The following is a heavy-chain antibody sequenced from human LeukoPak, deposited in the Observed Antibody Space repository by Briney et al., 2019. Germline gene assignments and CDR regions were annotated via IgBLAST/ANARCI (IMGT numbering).Heavy chain of an antibody. V-gene: IGHV4-59*01. Sequence: SETLSLTCTVSGGSISSYYWSWIRQPPGKGLEWIGYIYYSGSTNYNPSLKSRVTISVDTSKNQFSLKLSSVTAADTAVYYCARGHYSSNWFDPWGQGTLVTVSS. CDR2: IYYSGST. CDR3: ARGHYSSNWFDP. D-gene: IGHD4-11*01. CDR1: GGSISSYY. J-gene: IGHJ5*02.